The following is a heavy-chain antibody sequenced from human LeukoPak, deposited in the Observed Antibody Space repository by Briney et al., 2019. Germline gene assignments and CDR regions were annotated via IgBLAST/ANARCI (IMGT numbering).Heavy chain of an antibody. CDR3: ARDLGAP. CDR2: ISGSGGST. J-gene: IGHJ5*02. D-gene: IGHD4/OR15-4a*01. Sequence: PGGSLRVSCAASGFTLSNYGMSWVRQAPGKGLEWVSGISGSGGSTYYADSVKGRFTISRDNSKNTLYLQMNSLRAEDTAVYYCARDLGAPWGQGTLVTVSS. CDR1: GFTLSNYG. V-gene: IGHV3-23*01.